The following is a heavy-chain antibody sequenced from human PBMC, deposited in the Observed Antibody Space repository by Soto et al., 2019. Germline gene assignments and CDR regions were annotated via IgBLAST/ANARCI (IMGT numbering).Heavy chain of an antibody. CDR2: IYDTGST. CDR1: GASTSSTSSH. J-gene: IGHJ5*02. V-gene: IGHV4-39*01. Sequence: SENLALTCTVSGASTSSTSSHWGWIRQRPAKGLGWSGTIYDTGSTYYNPSLKSRITVSVATYXNLXXPGLXSVTAAHTAVYYCARFYYTWTGVDAWGQGTLVTVSS. CDR3: ARFYYTWTGVDA. D-gene: IGHD3-3*01.